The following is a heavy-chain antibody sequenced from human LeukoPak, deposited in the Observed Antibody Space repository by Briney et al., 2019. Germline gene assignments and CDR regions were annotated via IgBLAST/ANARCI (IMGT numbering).Heavy chain of an antibody. Sequence: PSETLSLTCAVYGGSFSGYYWSWIRQPPGKGLEWIGEINHSGSTNYNLSLKSRVTISVDTSKNQFSLKLNSVTAADTAVYYCARGGGVTYYDSTGYLWYFDYWGQGTLVTVSS. CDR3: ARGGGVTYYDSTGYLWYFDY. J-gene: IGHJ4*02. CDR2: INHSGST. D-gene: IGHD3-22*01. V-gene: IGHV4-34*01. CDR1: GGSFSGYY.